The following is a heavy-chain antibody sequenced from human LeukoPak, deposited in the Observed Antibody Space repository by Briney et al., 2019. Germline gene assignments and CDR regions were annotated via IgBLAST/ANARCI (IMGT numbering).Heavy chain of an antibody. Sequence: SETLSLTCAVYGGSFSGYYWSWIRQPPGKGLEWIGEIVHSGNTKYNPSLKSRVTISVDTSKNQLSPKLSSMTAADTAVYYCARQWLVSPLFDYWGQGTLVTVSS. V-gene: IGHV4-34*12. D-gene: IGHD6-19*01. CDR2: IVHSGNT. J-gene: IGHJ4*02. CDR3: ARQWLVSPLFDY. CDR1: GGSFSGYY.